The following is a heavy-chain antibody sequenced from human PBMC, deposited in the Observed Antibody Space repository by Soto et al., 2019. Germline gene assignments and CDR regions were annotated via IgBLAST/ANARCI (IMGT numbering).Heavy chain of an antibody. V-gene: IGHV3-30-3*01. CDR3: VRDWLNHYFDY. D-gene: IGHD3-22*01. J-gene: IGHJ4*02. CDR2: VSHDESNK. CDR1: GFTFVKFG. Sequence: QVQLVESGGGVVQPGWSLRLSCAASGFTFVKFGMHWVRQAPGKGLEWVAVVSHDESNKHYADSVKGRFTISRDNSKNTVYMQMNSLRVEDTAVYYCVRDWLNHYFDYWGQGALVTVSS.